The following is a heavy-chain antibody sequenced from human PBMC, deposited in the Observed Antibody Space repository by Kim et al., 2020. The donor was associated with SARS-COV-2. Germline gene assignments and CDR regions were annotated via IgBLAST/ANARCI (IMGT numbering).Heavy chain of an antibody. Sequence: GGSLRLSCAASGFTFSHYDMSWVRQAPGKGPEWVSGISDSADYIYYADSVKGRFTISRDNSKNTLFLQMNSLRAEDTAVYYCAKWREYCGSSTCFQNFDYWGQGTLVTVSS. CDR1: GFTFSHYD. V-gene: IGHV3-23*01. D-gene: IGHD2-2*01. J-gene: IGHJ4*02. CDR3: AKWREYCGSSTCFQNFDY. CDR2: ISDSADYI.